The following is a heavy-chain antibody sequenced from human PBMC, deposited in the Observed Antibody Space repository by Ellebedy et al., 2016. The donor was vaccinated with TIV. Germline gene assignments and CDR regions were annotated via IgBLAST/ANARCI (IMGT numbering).Heavy chain of an antibody. CDR2: ISSSSQYI. D-gene: IGHD1-1*01. CDR1: GFTFRTYS. V-gene: IGHV3-21*06. CDR3: SRDEVTGTDY. Sequence: PGGSLRLSCAASGFTFRTYSLNWFRKAPGQGLEWVSSISSSSQYIYYADSVKGRFIIARDNAKNSLYLEMKSLRVEDTAVYFCSRDEVTGTDYWGQGTLVIVSS. J-gene: IGHJ4*02.